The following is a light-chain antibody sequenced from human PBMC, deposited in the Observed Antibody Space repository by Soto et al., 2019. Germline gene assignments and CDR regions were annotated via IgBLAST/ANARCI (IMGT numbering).Light chain of an antibody. Sequence: QSALTQPASVSGSPGQSIAISCTGTSSDVGSYNSVSWYQQYPGKAPKLMIHDVNSRPSGSSDRFSGSKSGNTASLTIAGLQAEAEADYYCSSFTSSTSYVFGTGTKLTVL. V-gene: IGLV2-14*03. J-gene: IGLJ1*01. CDR3: SSFTSSTSYV. CDR1: SSDVGSYNS. CDR2: DVN.